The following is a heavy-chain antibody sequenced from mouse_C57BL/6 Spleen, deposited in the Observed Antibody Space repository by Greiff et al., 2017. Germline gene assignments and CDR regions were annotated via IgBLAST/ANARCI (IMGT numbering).Heavy chain of an antibody. Sequence: VQLQQSGAELVRPGASVKLSCTASGFNIKDDYMHWVKQRPEQGLEWIGWIDPENGDTEYASKFQGKATITADTSSNTAYLQLSSLTSEDTAVYYCTFYYGFAYRGQGTLVTVSA. CDR2: IDPENGDT. D-gene: IGHD2-1*01. V-gene: IGHV14-4*01. J-gene: IGHJ3*01. CDR3: TFYYGFAY. CDR1: GFNIKDDY.